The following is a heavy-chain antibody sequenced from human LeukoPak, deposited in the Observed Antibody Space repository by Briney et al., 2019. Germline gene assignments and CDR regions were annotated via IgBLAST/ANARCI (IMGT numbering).Heavy chain of an antibody. Sequence: QTGGSLRLSCAGSGFTFDDYAMHWVRQTPGKGLEWVSGISWNSGNIAYADFVGGRFTISRDNAKNSLSLQMNSLSDEDTAVYYCAKDAYGGAAFSYAMDVFGKGTTVTVSS. CDR2: ISWNSGNI. CDR3: AKDAYGGAAFSYAMDV. J-gene: IGHJ6*04. D-gene: IGHD3-16*01. CDR1: GFTFDDYA. V-gene: IGHV3-9*01.